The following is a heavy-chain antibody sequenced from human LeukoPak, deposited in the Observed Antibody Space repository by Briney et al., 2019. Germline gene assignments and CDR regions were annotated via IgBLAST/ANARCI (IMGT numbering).Heavy chain of an antibody. CDR1: GYTFNAYF. D-gene: IGHD6-19*01. Sequence: ASVKVSCKASGYTFNAYFIHWLRLAPGQGFEWMGWMHPNGGGPKYAQKFQGRVTMTRDTSTTTDFMELQRLTSDDSAVYFCARVALAGHFDYWGQGTPVAVSS. J-gene: IGHJ4*02. CDR3: ARVALAGHFDY. CDR2: MHPNGGGP. V-gene: IGHV1-2*02.